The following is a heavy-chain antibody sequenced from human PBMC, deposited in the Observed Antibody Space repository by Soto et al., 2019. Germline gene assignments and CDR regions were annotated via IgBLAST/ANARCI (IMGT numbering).Heavy chain of an antibody. CDR2: IWYDGSNK. Sequence: QVQLVESGGGVVQAGRSLRLSCAASGFTFSSYGMHWVRQAPGKGLEWVAVIWYDGSNKYYADSVKGRFTISRDNSKNTLYLQMNSLRAEDTAVYYCARESIAAAGVDYWGQGTLVTVSS. CDR3: ARESIAAAGVDY. CDR1: GFTFSSYG. V-gene: IGHV3-33*01. D-gene: IGHD6-13*01. J-gene: IGHJ4*02.